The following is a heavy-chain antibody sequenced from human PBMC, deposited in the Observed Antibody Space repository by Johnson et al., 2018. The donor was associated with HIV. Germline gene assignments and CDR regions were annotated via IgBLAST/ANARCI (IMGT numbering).Heavy chain of an antibody. CDR1: AFTFSSYA. CDR3: ARPSEDYISSSGDAFDS. J-gene: IGHJ3*02. Sequence: QVQLVESGGGVVQPGRSLRLSCAASAFTFSSYAMHWVRQAPGKGLEWVAVISYDASNKYYADSVKGRFTISRANSKNTLYLQMNSLRAEDTAVYYCARPSEDYISSSGDAFDSWGQGTMVTVSS. D-gene: IGHD6-6*01. V-gene: IGHV3-30*04. CDR2: ISYDASNK.